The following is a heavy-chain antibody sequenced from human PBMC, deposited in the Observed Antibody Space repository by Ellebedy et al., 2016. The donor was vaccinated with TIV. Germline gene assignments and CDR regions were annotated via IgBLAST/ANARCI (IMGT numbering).Heavy chain of an antibody. CDR1: GFMFSSYA. J-gene: IGHJ4*02. CDR3: VTWGQSYGR. D-gene: IGHD3-16*01. CDR2: ISGSGDKT. Sequence: GESLKISCAATGFMFSSYAMTWVRQAPGKGLEWVSAISGSGDKTYYADSVKGRFTISRDNAKRSLFLQMNSLRVDDTAVYYCVTWGQSYGRWGQGSLVTISS. V-gene: IGHV3-23*01.